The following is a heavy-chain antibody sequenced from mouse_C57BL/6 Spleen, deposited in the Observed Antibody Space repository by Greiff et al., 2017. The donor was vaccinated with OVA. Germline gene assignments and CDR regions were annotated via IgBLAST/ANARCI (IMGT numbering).Heavy chain of an antibody. V-gene: IGHV5-6*01. Sequence: EVKVVESGGDLVKPGGSLKLSCAASGFTFSSYGMSWVRQTPDKRLEWVATISSGGSYTYYPDSVKGRFTISRDNAKNTLYLQMSSLKSEDTAMYYCARHVGSSYSYYFDYWGQGTTLTVSS. J-gene: IGHJ2*01. CDR3: ARHVGSSYSYYFDY. D-gene: IGHD1-1*01. CDR2: ISSGGSYT. CDR1: GFTFSSYG.